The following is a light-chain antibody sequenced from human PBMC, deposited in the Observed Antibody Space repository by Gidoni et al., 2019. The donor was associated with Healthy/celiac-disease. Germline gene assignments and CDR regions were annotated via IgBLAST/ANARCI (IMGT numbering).Light chain of an antibody. J-gene: IGKJ5*01. CDR3: QQSYSTPIT. CDR2: AAS. Sequence: DLQMTQSPSPLSASVGDRVTITSRASQSISSYLNWYQQKPGKAPKLLIYAASSLQSGVPSRFSGSGSGTDFTLTISSLQPEDFATYYCQQSYSTPITFGQGTRLEIK. V-gene: IGKV1-39*01. CDR1: QSISSY.